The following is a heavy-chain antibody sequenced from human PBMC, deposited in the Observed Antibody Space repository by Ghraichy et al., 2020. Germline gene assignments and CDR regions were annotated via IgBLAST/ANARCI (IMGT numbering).Heavy chain of an antibody. Sequence: ASVKVSCKASGYTFTSYDINWVRQATGQGLEWMGWMNPNSGNTGYAQKFQGRVTMTRNTSISTAYMELSSLRSEDTAVYYCARGSSTSCYFRSRCYYYGMDVWGQGTTVTVSS. CDR1: GYTFTSYD. V-gene: IGHV1-8*01. CDR2: MNPNSGNT. D-gene: IGHD2-2*01. CDR3: ARGSSTSCYFRSRCYYYGMDV. J-gene: IGHJ6*02.